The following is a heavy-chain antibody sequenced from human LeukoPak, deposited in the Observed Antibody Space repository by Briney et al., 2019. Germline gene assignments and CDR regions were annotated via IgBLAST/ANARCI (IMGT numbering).Heavy chain of an antibody. V-gene: IGHV3-48*04. CDR3: AKTRRGEYRGN. J-gene: IGHJ4*02. CDR2: ISSSGSTK. CDR1: GFTFSRNS. D-gene: IGHD4-17*01. Sequence: GGSLRLSCAASGFTFSRNSMIWVRQAAGKGLEWLSSISSSGSTKYYAGSVKGRFTISSYNAKNSLHLQMISLKAEDTAEYSWAKTRRGEYRGNWGQGTPVTVSS.